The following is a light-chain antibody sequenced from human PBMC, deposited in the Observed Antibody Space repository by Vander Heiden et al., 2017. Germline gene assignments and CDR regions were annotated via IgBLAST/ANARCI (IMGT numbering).Light chain of an antibody. CDR1: SGHSNYA. Sequence: QLVLTQSPSASASLGASVKLTCTLSSGHSNYAIAWHQQQPEKGPRYLMKLNSDGSHSKGDGIPDRFSGSSSGAERYLTISSLQSEDEADYYCQTWGTGIQVFGGGTKLTAL. V-gene: IGLV4-69*01. J-gene: IGLJ3*02. CDR3: QTWGTGIQV. CDR2: LNSDGSH.